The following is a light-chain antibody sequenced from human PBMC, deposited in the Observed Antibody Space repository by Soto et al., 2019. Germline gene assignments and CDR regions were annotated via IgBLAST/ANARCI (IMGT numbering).Light chain of an antibody. V-gene: IGLV2-14*01. Sequence: QSALTQPASVSGSPGQSITISCTGTSSDVGGYNYVSWYQQHPGKAPKLMIYDVSNRPSGVSNRFSGSKSGNTASLTISGLQAEDEAAYYCSSYTSSITLYVFGTGTKVTVL. CDR2: DVS. J-gene: IGLJ1*01. CDR3: SSYTSSITLYV. CDR1: SSDVGGYNY.